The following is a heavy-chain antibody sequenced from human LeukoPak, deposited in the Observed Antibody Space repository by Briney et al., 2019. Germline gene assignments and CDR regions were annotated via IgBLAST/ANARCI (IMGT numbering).Heavy chain of an antibody. J-gene: IGHJ5*02. Sequence: SETLSLTCTVSGGSISSYYWSWIRQPPGKGLEWIGYIYYSRSTNYNPSLKSRVTISVDTSKNQFSLKLSSVTAADTAVYYCARDMNYYDSSGYYYWFDPWGQGTLVTVSS. CDR3: ARDMNYYDSSGYYYWFDP. CDR2: IYYSRST. CDR1: GGSISSYY. D-gene: IGHD3-22*01. V-gene: IGHV4-59*01.